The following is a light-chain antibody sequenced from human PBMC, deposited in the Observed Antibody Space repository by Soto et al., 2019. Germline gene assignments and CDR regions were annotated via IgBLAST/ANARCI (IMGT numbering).Light chain of an antibody. CDR3: QQYESLPLT. CDR2: DAS. J-gene: IGKJ5*01. Sequence: DVQMTQTPSSLSASVEDRVIITCRASQSISNHLNWYQQKPGKAPKLLIYDASDLETGVPSRFSGSGSGTGFTFTISSLQPEDFATYYCQQYESLPLTFAQGTRLEI. V-gene: IGKV1-33*01. CDR1: QSISNH.